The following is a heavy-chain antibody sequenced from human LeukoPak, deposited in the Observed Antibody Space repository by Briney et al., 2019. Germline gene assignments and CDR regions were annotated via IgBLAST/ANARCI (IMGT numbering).Heavy chain of an antibody. CDR2: IIPLLGIV. V-gene: IGHV1-69*04. CDR3: ASDRTIAAAVDPFDI. Sequence: GASVKVSCKASRVTFTSCSISWVRQAPGHGLDWMGRIIPLLGIVNYAQKFQGKVTITADKSTNTAYMELSSLRSEDTAMYYCASDRTIAAAVDPFDIWGQGTMVTVSS. CDR1: RVTFTSCS. D-gene: IGHD6-13*01. J-gene: IGHJ3*02.